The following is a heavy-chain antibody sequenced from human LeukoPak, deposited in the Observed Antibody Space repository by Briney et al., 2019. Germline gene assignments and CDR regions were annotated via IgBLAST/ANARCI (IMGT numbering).Heavy chain of an antibody. CDR1: GFTFGDYA. J-gene: IGHJ4*02. CDR2: IRSKAYGGTT. Sequence: PGGSLRLSCTASGFTFGDYAMSWVRQAPGKGQEWVGFIRSKAYGGTTEYAASVKGRFTISRDDSKSIAYLQMNSLKTEDTAVYYCTRDQRGYSYGLDYWGQGTLVTVSS. CDR3: TRDQRGYSYGLDY. D-gene: IGHD5-18*01. V-gene: IGHV3-49*04.